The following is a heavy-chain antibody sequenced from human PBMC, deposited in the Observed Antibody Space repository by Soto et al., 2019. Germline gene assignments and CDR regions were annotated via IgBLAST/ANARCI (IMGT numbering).Heavy chain of an antibody. Sequence: QVQLVQSGAEVKKPGSSVKVSCKASGGIFSTYAISWLRQAPGQGLERMGGIIPLFGTPNYAQRLQGRVTITADESTSTAYMELSRLRSEDTAVYYCAGDRDDYGSGNYYNRIDFWGQGTLVTVSS. CDR2: IIPLFGTP. CDR1: GGIFSTYA. J-gene: IGHJ4*02. D-gene: IGHD3-10*01. CDR3: AGDRDDYGSGNYYNRIDF. V-gene: IGHV1-69*01.